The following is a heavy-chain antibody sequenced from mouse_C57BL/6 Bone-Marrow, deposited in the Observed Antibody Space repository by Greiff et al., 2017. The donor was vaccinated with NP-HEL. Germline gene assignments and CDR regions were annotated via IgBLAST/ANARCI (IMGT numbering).Heavy chain of an antibody. CDR3: AREDLYYGSSWAY. CDR2: IDPSDSYT. Sequence: QVQLQQPGAELVMPGASVKLSCKASGYTFTSYWMHWVKQRPGQGLEWIGEIDPSDSYTNYNQKFKGKSTLTVDKSSSTAYMQLSSLTSEDSAVYYCAREDLYYGSSWAYWGRGTLVTVSA. D-gene: IGHD1-1*01. V-gene: IGHV1-69*01. CDR1: GYTFTSYW. J-gene: IGHJ3*01.